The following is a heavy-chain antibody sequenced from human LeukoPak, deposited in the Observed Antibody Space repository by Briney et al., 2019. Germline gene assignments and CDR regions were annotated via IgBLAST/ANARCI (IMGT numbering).Heavy chain of an antibody. D-gene: IGHD6-13*01. CDR3: AKAGYTSSWPLDN. CDR2: LSGSGSTT. J-gene: IGHJ4*02. V-gene: IGHV3-23*01. CDR1: GFTFRSYA. Sequence: GGSLRLSCAASGFTFRSYAMSWVRQSPGKGLEWVSALSGSGSTTYYADSVKGRFTISRDNSKNTLFLEMNSLRVEDTAVYYCAKAGYTSSWPLDNWGQGTQVTVSS.